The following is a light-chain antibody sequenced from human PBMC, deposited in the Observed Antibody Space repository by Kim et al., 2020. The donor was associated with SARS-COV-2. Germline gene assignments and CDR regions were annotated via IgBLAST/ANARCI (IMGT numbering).Light chain of an antibody. CDR3: QQYGSSPLT. V-gene: IGKV3-20*01. CDR2: GVS. Sequence: EVVLTQSPGTLSLSPGERATLSCRASQTVASTYLAWYQQTPGRAPRLLIYGVSNRATGIPDRFSGSGSGTDFTLTISRLEPEDFAVYYCQQYGSSPLTFGGGTKVDIK. CDR1: QTVASTY. J-gene: IGKJ4*01.